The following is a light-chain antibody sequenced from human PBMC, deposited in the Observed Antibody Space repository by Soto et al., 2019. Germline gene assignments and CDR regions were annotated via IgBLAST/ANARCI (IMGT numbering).Light chain of an antibody. CDR2: DVS. Sequence: QSVLTQPASVSGSPGQSITISCTGTSSDVGGYNYVSWYQQHPGKAPKLMIYDVSNRPSGVSNRFSGSKYGNTASLTISGLQTEKEDDYYCSSYTSSSTPYVFGTGTKLTVL. CDR1: SSDVGGYNY. J-gene: IGLJ1*01. V-gene: IGLV2-14*01. CDR3: SSYTSSSTPYV.